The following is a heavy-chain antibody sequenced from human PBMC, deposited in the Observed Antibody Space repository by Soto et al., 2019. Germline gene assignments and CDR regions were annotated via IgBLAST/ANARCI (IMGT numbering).Heavy chain of an antibody. CDR1: GLTFSSYA. J-gene: IGHJ6*04. Sequence: VGSLILSCAPSGLTFSSYARSWVRKETGKGLEWVSAISGSGGSTYYADSVKGRFTISRDNSKNTLYLQMNSLRAEDTAVYYCAKDNSITTDYYYGMDVWGEGTTVTVSS. CDR3: AKDNSITTDYYYGMDV. CDR2: ISGSGGST. D-gene: IGHD3-22*01. V-gene: IGHV3-23*01.